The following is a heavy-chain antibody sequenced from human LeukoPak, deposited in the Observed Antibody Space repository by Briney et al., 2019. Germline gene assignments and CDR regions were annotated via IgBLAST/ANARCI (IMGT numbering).Heavy chain of an antibody. V-gene: IGHV3-9*01. Sequence: GWSLRLSCAASGFTFDDYAMHWVRQAPGKGLEWVSGISWNSGSIGYADSVKGRFTISRDNAKNSLYLQMNSLRAEDTALYYCAKDLGGSWTRYYFDYWGQGTLVTVSS. CDR2: ISWNSGSI. CDR3: AKDLGGSWTRYYFDY. D-gene: IGHD2-15*01. CDR1: GFTFDDYA. J-gene: IGHJ4*02.